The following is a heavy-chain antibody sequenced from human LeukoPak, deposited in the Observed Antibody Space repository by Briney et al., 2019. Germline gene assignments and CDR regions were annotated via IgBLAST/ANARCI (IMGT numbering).Heavy chain of an antibody. CDR2: ISYDGSNK. CDR1: GFTFSSYS. Sequence: GGSLRLSCAASGFTFSSYSMNWVRQAPGKGLEWVAVISYDGSNKYYADSVRGRFTISRDNSKNTLYLQMNSLRAEDTAVYYCARDVGALRLDYWGQGTLVTVSS. CDR3: ARDVGALRLDY. V-gene: IGHV3-30*03. D-gene: IGHD1-26*01. J-gene: IGHJ4*02.